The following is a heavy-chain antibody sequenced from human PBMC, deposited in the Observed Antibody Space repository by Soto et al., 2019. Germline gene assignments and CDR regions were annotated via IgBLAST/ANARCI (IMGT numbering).Heavy chain of an antibody. V-gene: IGHV4-4*07. CDR1: GASIGSSF. Sequence: QVQLQRPGPGMVKPSETLPLTSPVSGASIGSSFWSWIRQPPGKGLEYFGRIYSSGSTNQNPSLKSRLTMSVDTSKNQFSLRLSSVTAADTAVYYCARDRIALAGFDYWGHGTLVTVSS. CDR3: ARDRIALAGFDY. J-gene: IGHJ4*01. D-gene: IGHD6-19*01. CDR2: IYSSGST.